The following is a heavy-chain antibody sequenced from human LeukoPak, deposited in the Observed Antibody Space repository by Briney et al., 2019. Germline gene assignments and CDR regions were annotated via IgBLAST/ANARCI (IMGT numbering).Heavy chain of an antibody. CDR3: ARAVFSYCSGGSCPYFDY. CDR2: VYYSGTT. Sequence: KPSETLSLTCSVSGDSISLSFYYWGWIRQPPGKALEWIGSVYYSGTTSYNPSLKSRVTISVDMSKNHFSLRLRSVTAADTAMYYCARAVFSYCSGGSCPYFDYWGQGTLVTVSS. D-gene: IGHD2-15*01. J-gene: IGHJ4*02. V-gene: IGHV4-39*07. CDR1: GDSISLSFYY.